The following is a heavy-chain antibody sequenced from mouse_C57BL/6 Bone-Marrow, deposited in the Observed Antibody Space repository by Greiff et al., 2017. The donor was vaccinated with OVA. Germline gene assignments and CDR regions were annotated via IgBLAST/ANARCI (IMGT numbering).Heavy chain of an antibody. Sequence: EVMLVDSGGGLVKPGGSLKLSCAASGFTFSSYAMSWVRQTPEKRLEWVATISDGGSYTYYPDNVKGRFTITRDNAKNNLYLQMSHLKSEDTAMYYCARDRGGITVVEGIYYFDYWGQGTTLTVSS. CDR2: ISDGGSYT. D-gene: IGHD1-1*01. J-gene: IGHJ2*01. CDR1: GFTFSSYA. CDR3: ARDRGGITVVEGIYYFDY. V-gene: IGHV5-4*01.